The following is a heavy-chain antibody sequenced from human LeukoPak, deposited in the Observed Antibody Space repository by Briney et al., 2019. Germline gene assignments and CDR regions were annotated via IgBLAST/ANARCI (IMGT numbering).Heavy chain of an antibody. V-gene: IGHV1-8*01. CDR3: ARNLITIFGVVIQAFAY. CDR1: GYTFTSYD. Sequence: GASVKVSCKASGYTFTSYDINWVRQATGQGLEWMRWMNPNSGNTGYAQKFQGRVTMTRNTSISTAYMELSSLRSEDTAVYYCARNLITIFGVVIQAFAYWGQGTLVTVSS. D-gene: IGHD3-3*01. CDR2: MNPNSGNT. J-gene: IGHJ4*02.